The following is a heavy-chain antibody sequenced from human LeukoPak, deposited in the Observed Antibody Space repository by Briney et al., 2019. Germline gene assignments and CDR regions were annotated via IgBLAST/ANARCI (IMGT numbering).Heavy chain of an antibody. D-gene: IGHD2/OR15-2a*01. J-gene: IGHJ6*02. CDR2: LKQDGSEE. V-gene: IGHV3-7*03. CDR3: ARAEYCYYCGMDV. Sequence: HPGGSLRLSCAASGFTFNTYWMCWVRQAPGKGLEWVANLKQDGSEEYYVDSVKGRFTISRDNAKNSLYLQMNSLRAEDTAVYYCARAEYCYYCGMDVRGQGTTVIVSS. CDR1: GFTFNTYW.